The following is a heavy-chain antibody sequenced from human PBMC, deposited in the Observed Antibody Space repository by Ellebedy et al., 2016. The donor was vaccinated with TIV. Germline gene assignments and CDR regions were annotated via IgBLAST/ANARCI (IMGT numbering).Heavy chain of an antibody. CDR2: IYYSGST. D-gene: IGHD4-23*01. J-gene: IGHJ4*02. Sequence: SETLSLTXTVSGGSISSSSYYWGWIRQPPGKGLEWIGSIYYSGSTYYNPSLKSRVTISVDTSKNQFSLKLSSVTAADTAVYYCARQSFGWMVTTVVTPGLQVYYFDYWGQGTLVTVSS. V-gene: IGHV4-39*01. CDR3: ARQSFGWMVTTVVTPGLQVYYFDY. CDR1: GGSISSSSYY.